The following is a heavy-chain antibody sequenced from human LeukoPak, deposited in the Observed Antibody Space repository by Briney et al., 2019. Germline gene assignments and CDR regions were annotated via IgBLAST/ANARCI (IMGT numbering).Heavy chain of an antibody. CDR2: IYYNGIT. V-gene: IGHV4-31*03. CDR1: GGSISSGGYY. CDR3: ARVAEMATIFYFDY. J-gene: IGHJ4*02. Sequence: PSQTLSLTCTVSGGSISSGGYYWSWIRQHPGKGLEWIRYIYYNGITYYSPSLKSRVTISIDPSKDLFSLELSSVTAADTAVYYCARVAEMATIFYFDYWGQGTLVTVSS. D-gene: IGHD5-24*01.